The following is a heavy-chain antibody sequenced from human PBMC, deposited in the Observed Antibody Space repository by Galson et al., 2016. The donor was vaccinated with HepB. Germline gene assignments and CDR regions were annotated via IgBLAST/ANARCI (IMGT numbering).Heavy chain of an antibody. CDR3: SKGEFDFWGGHQSFEY. J-gene: IGHJ4*02. D-gene: IGHD3-3*01. V-gene: IGHV3-33*03. CDR1: GFTFSTYG. Sequence: SLRLSCAASGFTFSTYGMHWVRQAPGKGLEWVAVIWYDGSEKYYADSVKGRFTISRDNAKNSLYLQMNSLRAEDTAVYYCSKGEFDFWGGHQSFEYWGQGTLVTVSS. CDR2: IWYDGSEK.